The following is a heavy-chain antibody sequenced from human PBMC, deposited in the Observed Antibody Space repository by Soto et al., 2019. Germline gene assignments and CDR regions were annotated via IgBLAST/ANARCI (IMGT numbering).Heavy chain of an antibody. D-gene: IGHD3-3*01. Sequence: SETLSLTCTVSGGSISTYYWNWIRQPAGKGLEWIGYIYYGGSANYNPSLKSRVTISVDTSKKQFSLKLSSVTAADTAVYYCARVRVGRYDFWSGYWSGMDVWGQGTTVTVSS. V-gene: IGHV4-59*08. CDR1: GGSISTYY. CDR3: ARVRVGRYDFWSGYWSGMDV. J-gene: IGHJ6*02. CDR2: IYYGGSA.